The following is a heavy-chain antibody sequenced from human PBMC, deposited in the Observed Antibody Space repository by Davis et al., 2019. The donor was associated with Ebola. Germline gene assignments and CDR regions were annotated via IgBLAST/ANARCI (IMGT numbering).Heavy chain of an antibody. D-gene: IGHD3-3*01. V-gene: IGHV3-7*01. Sequence: GGSLRLSCAASGFTFSSYWMTWVRQAPGEGLEWVANIKQDGSEKCYADSVKGRFTISRDNAKNSLYLQMNSLRVEDTAVYYCARSRYDDYWGQGTLVTVSS. CDR1: GFTFSSYW. CDR3: ARSRYDDY. J-gene: IGHJ4*02. CDR2: IKQDGSEK.